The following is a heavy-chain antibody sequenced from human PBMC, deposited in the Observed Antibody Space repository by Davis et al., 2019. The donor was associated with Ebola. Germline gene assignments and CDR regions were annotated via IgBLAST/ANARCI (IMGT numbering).Heavy chain of an antibody. Sequence: MPSETLSLTCNVSGASITDTNYYWEWIRQPPGKGLEWIGSLYSITDTYYNPSLKSRVTISVDTSKNQFSLKLSSVTAADTAVYYCASGEFGPDFDSWGQGILVTVSS. CDR3: ASGEFGPDFDS. J-gene: IGHJ4*02. D-gene: IGHD3-10*01. V-gene: IGHV4-39*07. CDR1: GASITDTNYY. CDR2: LYSITDT.